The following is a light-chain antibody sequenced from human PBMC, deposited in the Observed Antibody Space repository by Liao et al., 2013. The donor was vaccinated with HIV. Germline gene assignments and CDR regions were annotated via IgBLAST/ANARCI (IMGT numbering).Light chain of an antibody. CDR3: QVWDSNSDHPGV. Sequence: SYELTQPPSVSVAPGKTARITCGGNNIGSKNVHWYQQQPGQAPVLVIHSDSDRPSGIPERLSGSNSGNTATLTISRVEAGDEADYYCQVWDSNSDHPGVFGTGTKVTVL. J-gene: IGLJ1*01. CDR1: NIGSKN. CDR2: SDS. V-gene: IGLV3-21*04.